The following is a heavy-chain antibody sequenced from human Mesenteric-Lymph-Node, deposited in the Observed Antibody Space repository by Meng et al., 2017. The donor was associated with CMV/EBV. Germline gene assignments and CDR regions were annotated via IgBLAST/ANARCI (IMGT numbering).Heavy chain of an antibody. CDR3: AKDNGSGSYSGAFDI. CDR1: GFTFSSYA. Sequence: GGSLRLSCAASGFTFSSYAMSWVRQAPGKGLEWVSAISGSGGSTYYTDSVKGRFTISRDNSKNTLYLQMNSLRAEDTAVYYCAKDNGSGSYSGAFDIWGQGTMVTVSS. V-gene: IGHV3-23*01. CDR2: ISGSGGST. J-gene: IGHJ3*02. D-gene: IGHD3-10*01.